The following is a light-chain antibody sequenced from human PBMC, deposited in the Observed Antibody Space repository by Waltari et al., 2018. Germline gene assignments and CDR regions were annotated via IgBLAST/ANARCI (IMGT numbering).Light chain of an antibody. CDR2: FAS. CDR1: QSIASS. CDR3: HQSGALPYT. V-gene: IGKV6-21*01. J-gene: IGKJ2*01. Sequence: EIVLTQSPDFQSVTPKEKVTITCRASQSIASSLHWYQQKPDQSPKLLIKFASQSFSGVPSRFSGSGSGTDFTLIINSLEAEDAATYYCHQSGALPYTFGQGTKLEIK.